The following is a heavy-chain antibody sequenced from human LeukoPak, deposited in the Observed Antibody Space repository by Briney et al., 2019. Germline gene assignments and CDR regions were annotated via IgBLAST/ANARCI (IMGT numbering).Heavy chain of an antibody. CDR2: ISSSGSTI. J-gene: IGHJ4*02. V-gene: IGHV3-48*03. CDR3: ARAQWLRLVDY. Sequence: HPGGSLRLSCAASGFTFSSYEMNWVRQAPGKGLEWVSYISSSGSTIYYADSVKGRFTISRDNAKNSLYLQMNSLRAEDTAVYYCARAQWLRLVDYWGQGTLVTVSS. D-gene: IGHD5-12*01. CDR1: GFTFSSYE.